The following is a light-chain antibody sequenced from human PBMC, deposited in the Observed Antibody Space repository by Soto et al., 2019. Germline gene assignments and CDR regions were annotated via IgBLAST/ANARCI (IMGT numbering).Light chain of an antibody. CDR3: QQYGSSAWT. Sequence: EIVLTQSPGTLSLSPGERATLSCRASQSVSSIYLAWYQHKPGQAPRLLIDGASSRATGIPDRFSGSGSGTDFTLTISRLEPEDFAVYYCQQYGSSAWTFRRGTTVEIK. V-gene: IGKV3-20*01. CDR1: QSVSSIY. J-gene: IGKJ1*01. CDR2: GAS.